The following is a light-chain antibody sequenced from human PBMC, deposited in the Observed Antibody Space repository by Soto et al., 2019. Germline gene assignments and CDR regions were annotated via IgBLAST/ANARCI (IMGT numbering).Light chain of an antibody. CDR1: SSDVGGYNY. J-gene: IGLJ3*02. V-gene: IGLV2-14*01. Sequence: QSALTQPASVSGSPGQSITISCTGTSSDVGGYNYVSWYQQHPGKAPKLMIYDVSNRPSGVSNRFSGSKSGTTASLTISGLQAEDEAEYYCSSYTSSSTNWVFGGGTKLTVL. CDR3: SSYTSSSTNWV. CDR2: DVS.